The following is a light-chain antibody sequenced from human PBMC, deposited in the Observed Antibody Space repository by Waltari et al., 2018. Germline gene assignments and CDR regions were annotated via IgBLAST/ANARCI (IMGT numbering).Light chain of an antibody. Sequence: EIVLTQSPGTLSLSPGERATIPCRASQRVGNNYLTWYQQKPGQAPRLLIYDASTRASGIPDRFSGSGSGTDFTLTISRLEPEDLAVYYCQQYGGSPLYTFGQGTKLEIK. CDR2: DAS. J-gene: IGKJ2*01. CDR3: QQYGGSPLYT. V-gene: IGKV3-20*01. CDR1: QRVGNNY.